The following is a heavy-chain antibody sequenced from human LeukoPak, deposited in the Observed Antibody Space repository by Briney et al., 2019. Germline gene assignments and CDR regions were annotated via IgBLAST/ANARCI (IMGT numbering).Heavy chain of an antibody. CDR2: ISGSGGST. D-gene: IGHD2-2*01. J-gene: IGHJ3*02. Sequence: GGSLRLSCAASEFTFSSYAMSWVRQAPGKGLEWVSAISGSGGSTYYADSVKGRFTISRDNSKNTLSLLMHSLRAEDTAVYYCAKFASTNCCQSEFDIWGQGTMVTVSS. V-gene: IGHV3-23*01. CDR1: EFTFSSYA. CDR3: AKFASTNCCQSEFDI.